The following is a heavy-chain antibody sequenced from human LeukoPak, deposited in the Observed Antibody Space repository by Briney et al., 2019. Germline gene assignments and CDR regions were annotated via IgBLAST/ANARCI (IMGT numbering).Heavy chain of an antibody. CDR3: AKERSESYADS. D-gene: IGHD1-26*01. CDR2: ISESGSRT. Sequence: GGSLRLSCAASGLTFSSYAMSWVRQPPGKGLEWLSAISESGSRTYYADSVKGRLTISRDNSKNTLYLQMNSLTAEDTALYYCAKERSESYADSWGQGTLVTVSS. J-gene: IGHJ4*02. V-gene: IGHV3-23*01. CDR1: GLTFSSYA.